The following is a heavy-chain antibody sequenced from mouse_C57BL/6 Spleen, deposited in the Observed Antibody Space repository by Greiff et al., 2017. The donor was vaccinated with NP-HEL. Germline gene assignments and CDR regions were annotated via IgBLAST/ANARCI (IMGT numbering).Heavy chain of an antibody. CDR1: GYTFTSYW. CDR2: IYPGSGST. Sequence: VQLQQSGAELVKPGASVKMSCKASGYTFTSYWITWVKQRPGQGLEWIGDIYPGSGSTNYNEKFKSKATLTVDTSSSTAYMQLSSLTSEDSAVYCCAREGGLLRYYFDYWGQGTTLTVSS. V-gene: IGHV1-55*01. J-gene: IGHJ2*01. D-gene: IGHD1-1*01. CDR3: AREGGLLRYYFDY.